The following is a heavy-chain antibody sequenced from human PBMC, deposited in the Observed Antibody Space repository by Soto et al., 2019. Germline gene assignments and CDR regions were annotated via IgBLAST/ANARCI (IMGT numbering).Heavy chain of an antibody. CDR1: GGTFSSYT. CDR3: ASPSWGYGDRYYFDY. D-gene: IGHD4-17*01. Sequence: GASVKVSCKASGGTFSSYTISWVRQAPGQGLEWMGRIIPILGIANYAQKFQGRVTITADKSTSTAYMELSSLRSEDTAVYYCASPSWGYGDRYYFDYWGQGTLVTVSS. J-gene: IGHJ4*02. V-gene: IGHV1-69*02. CDR2: IIPILGIA.